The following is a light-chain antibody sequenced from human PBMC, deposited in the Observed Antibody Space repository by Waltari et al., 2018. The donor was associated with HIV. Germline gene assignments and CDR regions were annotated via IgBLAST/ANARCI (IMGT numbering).Light chain of an antibody. J-gene: IGKJ2*01. CDR1: QSLLHSDGKTY. Sequence: DVVMTQTPFSLSVIPGQPASISCKSSQSLLHSDGKTYLYWYLQKSGQPPQLLIYEVSNRFSGGPARFSGSGSGADFTLKISRVELEDVGVYYCMQTIQPPYTFGQGTNLEIK. CDR2: EVS. V-gene: IGKV2D-29*01. CDR3: MQTIQPPYT.